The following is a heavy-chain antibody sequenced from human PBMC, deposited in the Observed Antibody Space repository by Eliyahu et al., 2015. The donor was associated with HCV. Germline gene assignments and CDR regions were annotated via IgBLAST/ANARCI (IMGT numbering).Heavy chain of an antibody. CDR2: INPRNTYI. CDR1: GFNFNTYS. Sequence: EEQLVESGGGLVKPGGSLRLPCAASGFNFNTYSFNWVRQAPGKGLEWVSSINPRNTYIYYADSVSGRFTISRDNAKSSLYLQMNNLRVEDTAVYYCAREKGDGMDVWGRGTTVTVSS. CDR3: AREKGDGMDV. D-gene: IGHD3-16*01. V-gene: IGHV3-21*01. J-gene: IGHJ6*02.